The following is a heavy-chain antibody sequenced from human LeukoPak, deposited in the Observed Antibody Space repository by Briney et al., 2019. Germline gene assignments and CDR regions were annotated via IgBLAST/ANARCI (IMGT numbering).Heavy chain of an antibody. J-gene: IGHJ4*02. Sequence: GGSLRLSCAASGFTFSSYWMSWVRQAPGKGLEWVANIKQDGSEKYYVDSVKGRFTISRDNAKNSLYLQMNSLRAEDTAVYYCARGPHREYLEQWLTGQFGYWRQGTLVTVSS. CDR1: GFTFSSYW. V-gene: IGHV3-7*03. D-gene: IGHD6-19*01. CDR3: ARGPHREYLEQWLTGQFGY. CDR2: IKQDGSEK.